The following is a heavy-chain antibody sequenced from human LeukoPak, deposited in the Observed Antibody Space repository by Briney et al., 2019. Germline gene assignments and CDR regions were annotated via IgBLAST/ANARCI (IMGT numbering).Heavy chain of an antibody. CDR3: ARESGGYGHFDY. CDR2: IGTAGDT. CDR1: GFTFSSYD. V-gene: IGHV3-13*01. J-gene: IGHJ4*02. D-gene: IGHD1-26*01. Sequence: GGSLRLSCAASGFTFSSYDMHWVRQVTGKGLEWVSAIGTAGDTYYPGSVKGRFTISRENAKNSLYLQMNSLRAEDTAVYYCARESGGYGHFDYWGQGTLVTVSS.